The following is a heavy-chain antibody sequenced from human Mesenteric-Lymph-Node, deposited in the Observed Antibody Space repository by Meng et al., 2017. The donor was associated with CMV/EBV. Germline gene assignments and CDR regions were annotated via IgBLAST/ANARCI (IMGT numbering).Heavy chain of an antibody. D-gene: IGHD3-22*01. Sequence: GESLKISCAASGFTFSSYVMSWVRQAPGKGLEWVSSISSSSSYIYYADSVKGRFTISRDNAKNSLYLQMNSLRAEDTAVYYCARVNYDSSGYMFDYWGQGTLVTVSS. V-gene: IGHV3-21*01. CDR3: ARVNYDSSGYMFDY. CDR1: GFTFSSYV. CDR2: ISSSSSYI. J-gene: IGHJ4*02.